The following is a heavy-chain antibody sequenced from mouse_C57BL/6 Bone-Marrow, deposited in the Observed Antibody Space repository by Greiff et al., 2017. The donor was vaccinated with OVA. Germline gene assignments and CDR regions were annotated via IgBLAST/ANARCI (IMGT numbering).Heavy chain of an antibody. CDR3: ARAGSSYGGYYAMDY. V-gene: IGHV1-85*01. D-gene: IGHD1-1*01. J-gene: IGHJ4*01. Sequence: VQLQQSGPELVKPGASVKLSCKASGYTFTSYDINWVKQRPGQGLEWIGWIYPRDGSTKYNEKFKGKATLTVDTSSSTAYMELHSLTSEDSAVYFCARAGSSYGGYYAMDYWGQGTSVTVSS. CDR2: IYPRDGST. CDR1: GYTFTSYD.